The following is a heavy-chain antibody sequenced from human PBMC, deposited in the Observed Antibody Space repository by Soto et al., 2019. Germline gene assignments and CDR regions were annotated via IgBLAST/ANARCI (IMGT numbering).Heavy chain of an antibody. V-gene: IGHV1-46*03. Sequence: ASVKVSCKASGGTFTSYYMHWVRQAPGQGLEWMGIINPSGGSTSYAQKFQGRVTMTRDTSTSTVYMELSSLRSEDTAVYYCARDVPAGYYYGSGSYRGGMHVWGKGPTGTVFS. CDR2: INPSGGST. J-gene: IGHJ6*04. D-gene: IGHD3-10*01. CDR3: ARDVPAGYYYGSGSYRGGMHV. CDR1: GGTFTSYY.